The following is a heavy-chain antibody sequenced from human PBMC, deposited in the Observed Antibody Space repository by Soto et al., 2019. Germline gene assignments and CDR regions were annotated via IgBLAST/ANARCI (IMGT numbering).Heavy chain of an antibody. D-gene: IGHD3-10*01. CDR2: IRSEANSYAT. CDR3: TNQRYYYGSGSYLLPVCGMDV. Sequence: GGSLRLSCAASGFTFSGSAMHWVRQASGKGLEWVGRIRSEANSYATAYAASVKGRFTISRDDSKNTAYLQMNSLKTEDTAVYYCTNQRYYYGSGSYLLPVCGMDVWGQGTTVTVS. V-gene: IGHV3-73*01. CDR1: GFTFSGSA. J-gene: IGHJ6*02.